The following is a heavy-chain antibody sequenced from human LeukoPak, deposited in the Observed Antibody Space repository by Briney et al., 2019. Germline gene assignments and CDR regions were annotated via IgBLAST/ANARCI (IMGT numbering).Heavy chain of an antibody. D-gene: IGHD3-22*01. CDR2: IYYSGST. CDR3: ARGIPQNYYDSSGYYYQNWFDP. J-gene: IGHJ5*02. V-gene: IGHV4-59*12. Sequence: SETLSLTCAVYGGSFSSYYWSWIRQPPGKGLEWIGYIYYSGSTNYNPSLKSRVTISVDTSKNQFSLKLSSVTAADTAVYYCARGIPQNYYDSSGYYYQNWFDPWGQGTLVTVSS. CDR1: GGSFSSYY.